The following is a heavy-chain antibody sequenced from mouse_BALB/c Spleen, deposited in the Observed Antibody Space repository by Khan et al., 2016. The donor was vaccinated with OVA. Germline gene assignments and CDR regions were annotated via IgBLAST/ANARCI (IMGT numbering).Heavy chain of an antibody. J-gene: IGHJ2*01. CDR2: INPSTGYT. D-gene: IGHD1-1*01. CDR3: ARRGLRWDFDD. V-gene: IGHV1-7*01. CDR1: GYTFINYW. Sequence: LEVSGAELAKPGASVKMSCKASGYTFINYWILWVKQRPGQGLEWIGYINPSTGYTEYNQNFKDKATLTADKSSSTAYMQLSSLTSEDSAVYYCARRGLRWDFDDWGQGTTLTVSS.